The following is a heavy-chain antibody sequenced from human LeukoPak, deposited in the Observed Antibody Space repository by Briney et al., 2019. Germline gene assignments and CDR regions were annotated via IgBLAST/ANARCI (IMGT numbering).Heavy chain of an antibody. Sequence: SETLSLTCTVYGGSISNYYWSWIRQPPGKGLEWIGYIYYSGTTNYNPSLKSRVTISVDTSKNQFSLKLSSVTAADTAVYYCARHVNYYDSGGYYYYYFDYWGQGTLVTVSS. CDR2: IYYSGTT. CDR1: GGSISNYY. J-gene: IGHJ4*02. V-gene: IGHV4-59*08. D-gene: IGHD3-22*01. CDR3: ARHVNYYDSGGYYYYYFDY.